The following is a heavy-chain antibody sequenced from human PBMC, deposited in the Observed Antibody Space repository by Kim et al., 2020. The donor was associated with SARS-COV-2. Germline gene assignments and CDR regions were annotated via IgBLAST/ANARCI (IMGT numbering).Heavy chain of an antibody. J-gene: IGHJ4*02. CDR2: SDGSST. Sequence: SDGSSTSYADSLTSRFTISRDNAKNALYLQMNSLSAEDTAVYYCVRGADYWGRGTLVTVSS. CDR3: VRGADY. V-gene: IGHV3-74*01.